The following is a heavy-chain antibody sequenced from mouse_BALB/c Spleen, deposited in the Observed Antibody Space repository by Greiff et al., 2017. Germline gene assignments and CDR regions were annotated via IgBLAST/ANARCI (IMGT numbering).Heavy chain of an antibody. V-gene: IGHV5-6*01. D-gene: IGHD2-4*01. CDR1: GFTFSSYG. J-gene: IGHJ4*01. CDR3: ARHEITTVYYYAMDY. Sequence: VQLKESGGGLVKPGGSLKLSCAASGFTFSSYGMSWVRQTPDKRLEWVATISSGGSYTYYPDSVKGRFTISRDNAKNTLYLQMSSLKSEDTAMYYCARHEITTVYYYAMDYWGQGTSVTVSS. CDR2: ISSGGSYT.